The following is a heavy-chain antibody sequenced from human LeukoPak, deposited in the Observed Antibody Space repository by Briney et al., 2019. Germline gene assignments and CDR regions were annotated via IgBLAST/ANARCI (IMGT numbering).Heavy chain of an antibody. CDR1: GFTFDDYA. CDR2: ISWNSGSI. D-gene: IGHD6-13*01. CDR3: AKDWGYSSSSIDY. V-gene: IGHV3-9*01. J-gene: IGHJ4*02. Sequence: SGGSLRLSCAASGFTFDDYAMHWVRQAPGKGLEWVSGISWNSGSIGYANSVKGRFTISRDNAKNSLYLQMNSLRAEDTALYYCAKDWGYSSSSIDYWGQGTLVTVSS.